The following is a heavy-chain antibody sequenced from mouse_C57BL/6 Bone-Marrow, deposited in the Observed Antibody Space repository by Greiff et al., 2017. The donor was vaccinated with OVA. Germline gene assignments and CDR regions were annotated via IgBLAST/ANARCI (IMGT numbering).Heavy chain of an antibody. D-gene: IGHD4-1*01. CDR2: IWSGGST. J-gene: IGHJ2*01. V-gene: IGHV2-2*01. Sequence: VKLQQSGPGLVQPSQSLSITCTVSGFSLTSYGVHWVRQSPGKGLEWLGVIWSGGSTDYNAAFISRLSISKDNSKSQVFFKMNSLQADDTAIYYCARGAHWDVDYWGQSTTLTVSS. CDR3: ARGAHWDVDY. CDR1: GFSLTSYG.